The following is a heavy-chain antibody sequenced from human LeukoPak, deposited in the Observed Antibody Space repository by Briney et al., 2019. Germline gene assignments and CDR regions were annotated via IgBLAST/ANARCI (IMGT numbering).Heavy chain of an antibody. CDR3: ASTNAYDFWSGYSVFDY. CDR2: IKQDGSEK. J-gene: IGHJ4*02. D-gene: IGHD3-3*01. CDR1: GFTFSSYW. Sequence: GGSLRLSCAASGFTFSSYWMSWVRQGPGKGLEWVANIKQDGSEKYYVDSVKGRFTISRDNAKNSLYLQMNSLRAEDTAVYYCASTNAYDFWSGYSVFDYWGQGTLVIFSS. V-gene: IGHV3-7*01.